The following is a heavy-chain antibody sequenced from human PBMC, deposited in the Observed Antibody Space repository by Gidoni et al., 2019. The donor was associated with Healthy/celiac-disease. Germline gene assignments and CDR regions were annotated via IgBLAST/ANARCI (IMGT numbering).Heavy chain of an antibody. CDR2: ISGSSGST. D-gene: IGHD1-26*01. J-gene: IGHJ4*02. V-gene: IGHV3-23*04. CDR1: GFTLSSYA. Sequence: EVQLVESGGGLVQPGGSLRLSCAASGFTLSSYAMSWVRQAPGKGLEGVSAISGSSGSTYYADSVKGRFTISRDNSKNTLYLQMNSLRAEDTAVYYCAKEYLSGSYFRGTYYFDYWGQGTLVTVSS. CDR3: AKEYLSGSYFRGTYYFDY.